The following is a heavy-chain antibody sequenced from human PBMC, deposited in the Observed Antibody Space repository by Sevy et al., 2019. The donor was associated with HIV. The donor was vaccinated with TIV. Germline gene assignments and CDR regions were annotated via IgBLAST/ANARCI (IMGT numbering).Heavy chain of an antibody. J-gene: IGHJ4*02. V-gene: IGHV3-74*01. CDR3: ARTEGSNSPRHFDY. CDR1: GFTLSTYW. CDR2: INSDGSTT. D-gene: IGHD2-2*01. Sequence: GGSLRLSCAASGFTLSTYWMHWVRQVPGKGLVWVSRINSDGSTTTYADSVKGRFTISRDNAKNTLFLQMNSLRADDTAVYYYARTEGSNSPRHFDYWGQGTLVTVSS.